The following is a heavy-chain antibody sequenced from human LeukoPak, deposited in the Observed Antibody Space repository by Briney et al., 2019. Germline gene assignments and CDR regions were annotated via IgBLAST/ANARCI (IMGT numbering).Heavy chain of an antibody. J-gene: IGHJ4*02. V-gene: IGHV3-43*02. Sequence: PGGSLRLSCVASGLTFDDSAMHWVRQAPGKGLEWVSLISGDGGSTFYADSVKGRFSISRDNSKNSLYLQMNSLRPEDTAMYYCAEESGKFDYWGQGTLVAVSS. CDR3: AEESGKFDY. CDR1: GLTFDDSA. CDR2: ISGDGGST.